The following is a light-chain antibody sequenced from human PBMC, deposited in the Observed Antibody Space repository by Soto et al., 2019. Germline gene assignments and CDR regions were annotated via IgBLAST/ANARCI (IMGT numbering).Light chain of an antibody. CDR2: DVS. V-gene: IGLV2-14*01. Sequence: QSVLTQPASVSGSPGQSITISCTGTSIDVGGYNYVSWYQQHPGKAPKLMIYDVSNRPSGVSSRFSGSKSGNTASLTISGLQAEDEADYYCSSYTSSSTLLYVFGTGTKLTVL. CDR1: SIDVGGYNY. CDR3: SSYTSSSTLLYV. J-gene: IGLJ1*01.